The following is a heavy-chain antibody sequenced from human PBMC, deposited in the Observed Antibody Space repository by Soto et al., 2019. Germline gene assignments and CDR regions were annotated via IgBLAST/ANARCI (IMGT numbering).Heavy chain of an antibody. V-gene: IGHV4-30-2*06. CDR3: ARVYSGSYSDY. CDR2: IYHSGSI. J-gene: IGHJ4*02. D-gene: IGHD1-26*01. CDR1: GDSISSDVYS. Sequence: SETLSLTCTVSGDSISSDVYSWNWIRQCPGKGLEWIGYIYHSGSIYYNPSLKTRVTISVDKSKNQFSLKLSSVTAADTAVYYCARVYSGSYSDYWGQGTRVTVSS.